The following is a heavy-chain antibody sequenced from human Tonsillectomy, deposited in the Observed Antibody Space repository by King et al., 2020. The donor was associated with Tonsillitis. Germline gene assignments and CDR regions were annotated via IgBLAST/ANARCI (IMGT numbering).Heavy chain of an antibody. CDR3: ARGGIAARWYNWFDP. CDR2: IYYSGST. CDR1: GGSISSSSYY. V-gene: IGHV4-39*01. D-gene: IGHD6-6*01. J-gene: IGHJ5*02. Sequence: LQLQESGPGLVKPSETLSLTCTVSGGSISSSSYYWGWIRKPPGKGLEWIGSIYYSGSTYYNPSLKSRVTLSVDTSKNQFSLKLSSGTAADTAVYDCARGGIAARWYNWFDPWGQGTLVTVSS.